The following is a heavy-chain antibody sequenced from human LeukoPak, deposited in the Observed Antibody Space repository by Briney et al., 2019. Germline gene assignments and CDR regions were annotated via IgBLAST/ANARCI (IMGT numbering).Heavy chain of an antibody. CDR1: GFTFSSYA. J-gene: IGHJ4*02. Sequence: GGSLRLSCAASGFTFSSYAMSWVRQAPGKGLEWVSAISASGDSTYYADSVKGRFTNSRDNSKNTLYLQMNSLRAEDTAVYYCAKRGTSGRVDYWGQGTLVTVSS. D-gene: IGHD2-2*01. CDR3: AKRGTSGRVDY. V-gene: IGHV3-23*01. CDR2: ISASGDST.